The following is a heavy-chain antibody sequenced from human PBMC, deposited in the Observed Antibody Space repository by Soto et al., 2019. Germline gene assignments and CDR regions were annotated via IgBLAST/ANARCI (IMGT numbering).Heavy chain of an antibody. Sequence: SETLSLTCTVSGGSINTFYWSWVRQPAGKGLEWIGRIFSSGSTSFNPSLESRVAMSVDTSKNHFSLNLSSVAAADMAVYYCAREGSYSAYNFAHGIQLWSFDFWGQGALVTVSS. CDR2: IFSSGST. J-gene: IGHJ4*02. CDR3: AREGSYSAYNFAHGIQLWSFDF. V-gene: IGHV4-4*07. D-gene: IGHD5-12*01. CDR1: GGSINTFY.